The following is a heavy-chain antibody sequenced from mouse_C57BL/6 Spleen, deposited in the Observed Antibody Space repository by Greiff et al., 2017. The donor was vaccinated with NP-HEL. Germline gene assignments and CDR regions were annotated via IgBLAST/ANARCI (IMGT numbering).Heavy chain of an antibody. Sequence: QVQLQQPGAELVKPGASVKLSCKASGYTFTSYWMHWVKQRPGQGLEWIGMIHPNSGSTNYNEKFKSKATMTVDQSYSTAYMQLSSRTSEDSAVYDCSGVTGNGADYWGQGTTLTVSS. CDR3: SGVTGNGADY. D-gene: IGHD2-2*01. CDR2: IHPNSGST. CDR1: GYTFTSYW. V-gene: IGHV1-64*01. J-gene: IGHJ2*01.